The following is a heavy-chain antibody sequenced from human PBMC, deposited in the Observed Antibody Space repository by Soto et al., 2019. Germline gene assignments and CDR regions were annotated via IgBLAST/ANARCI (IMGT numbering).Heavy chain of an antibody. CDR2: ISSSSSTI. J-gene: IGHJ4*02. D-gene: IGHD3-22*01. V-gene: IGHV3-48*01. CDR1: GFTFSSYS. CDR3: ARLVRNNYESSGFWFY. Sequence: PGGSLRLSCAASGFTFSSYSMNWVRQAPGKGLEWVSYISSSSSTIYYADSVKGRFTISRDNAKNSLYLQMNSLRAEDTAVYYCARLVRNNYESSGFWFYRGQGTLVTVSS.